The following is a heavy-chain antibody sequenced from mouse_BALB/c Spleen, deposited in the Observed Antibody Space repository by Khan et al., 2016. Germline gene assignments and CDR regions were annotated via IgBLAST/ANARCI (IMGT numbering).Heavy chain of an antibody. CDR3: ARDLNWYFDV. Sequence: EVELVESGGGLVKPGGSLKLSCAASGFTFSDYYMYWVRQTPEKRLEWVATISDGGSYTYYPDSVKGRFTISRDNAKNNLYLQMSSLKSEDTAMYYCARDLNWYFDVWCAGTTVTVSS. CDR1: GFTFSDYY. J-gene: IGHJ1*01. V-gene: IGHV5-4*02. CDR2: ISDGGSYT.